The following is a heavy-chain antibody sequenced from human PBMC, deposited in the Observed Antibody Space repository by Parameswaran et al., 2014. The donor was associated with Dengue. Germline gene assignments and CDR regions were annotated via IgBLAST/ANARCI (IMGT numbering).Heavy chain of an antibody. D-gene: IGHD6-13*01. J-gene: IGHJ4*01. Sequence: RWIRQPPGKGLQWIGEINHSGSTNYNPSLKSRVTISVDTSKNQFSLKLSSVAAADTAVYYCATRHLIAAAGYFDYWARNPGHRLL. CDR3: ATRHLIAAAGYFDY. V-gene: IGHV4-34*01. CDR2: INHSGST.